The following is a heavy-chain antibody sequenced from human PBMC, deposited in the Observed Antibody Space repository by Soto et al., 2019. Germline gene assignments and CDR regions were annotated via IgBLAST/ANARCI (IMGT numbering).Heavy chain of an antibody. V-gene: IGHV3-30*18. CDR1: GFTFSSYG. J-gene: IGHJ4*02. Sequence: QVQLVESGGGVVQPGRSLRLSCAASGFTFSSYGMHWVRQAPGKGLEWVAVISYDGSNKYYADSVQGRFTISRDNSKNTLYLQMNSLRAEDTAVYYCAKSVYNWNDGFFDYWGQGTLVTVSS. CDR2: ISYDGSNK. CDR3: AKSVYNWNDGFFDY. D-gene: IGHD1-1*01.